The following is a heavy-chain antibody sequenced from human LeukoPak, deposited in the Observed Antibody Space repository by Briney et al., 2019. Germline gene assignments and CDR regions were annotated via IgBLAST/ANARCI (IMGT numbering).Heavy chain of an antibody. J-gene: IGHJ4*02. Sequence: PGGSLRLSCAASGFTVSSNYMSWVRQAPGKGLEWVSVIYTGGSTYYADSVKGRFTISRDNSKNTLYLQMNSLRAEDTAVYYCAKNLTGKFDYWGQGTLVTVSS. CDR1: GFTVSSNY. CDR2: IYTGGST. D-gene: IGHD1-20*01. V-gene: IGHV3-66*01. CDR3: AKNLTGKFDY.